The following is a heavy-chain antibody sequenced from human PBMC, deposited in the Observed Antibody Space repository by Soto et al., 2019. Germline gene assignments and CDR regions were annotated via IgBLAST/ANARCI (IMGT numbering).Heavy chain of an antibody. CDR1: GFTFSSYA. CDR3: AKDLYNSIIAARRSFDY. V-gene: IGHV3-23*01. Sequence: GGSLRLSCAASGFTFSSYAMSWVRQAPGKGLEWVSAISGSGGSTYYADSVKGRFTISRDNSKNTLYLQMNSLRAEDTAVYYCAKDLYNSIIAARRSFDYWGQGTLVTVSS. CDR2: ISGSGGST. J-gene: IGHJ4*02. D-gene: IGHD6-6*01.